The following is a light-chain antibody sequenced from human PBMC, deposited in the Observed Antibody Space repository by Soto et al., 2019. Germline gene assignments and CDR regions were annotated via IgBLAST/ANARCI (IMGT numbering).Light chain of an antibody. Sequence: ENVLTQSPGTLSLSPGERATLSCRASQSVSSSFLAWYQQKPGQAPRLLIYGASSRPTGIPDRFSGSGSGTDFTLTISRLESDFFAVYSCQHYASSPWTSGQVTMV. CDR3: QHYASSPWT. CDR2: GAS. CDR1: QSVSSSF. V-gene: IGKV3-20*01. J-gene: IGKJ1*01.